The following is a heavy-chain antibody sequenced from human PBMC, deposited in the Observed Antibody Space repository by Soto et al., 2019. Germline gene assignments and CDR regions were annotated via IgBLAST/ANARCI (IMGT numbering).Heavy chain of an antibody. CDR1: GYTFTRYG. D-gene: IGHD1-1*01. CDR3: ARGRYGDY. V-gene: IGHV1-18*01. Sequence: QVHLVQSGAEVKKPGASVKVSFKGSGYTFTRYGFTWVRQAPGQGLEWMGWISAHNGNTNYAQKLQGRVTVTRDTSTSTAYMELRSLRSDDTAVYYCARGRYGDYWGQGALVTVSS. CDR2: ISAHNGNT. J-gene: IGHJ4*02.